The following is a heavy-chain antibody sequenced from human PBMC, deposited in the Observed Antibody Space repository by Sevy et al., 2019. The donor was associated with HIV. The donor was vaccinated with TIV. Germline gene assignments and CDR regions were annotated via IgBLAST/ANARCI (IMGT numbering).Heavy chain of an antibody. CDR2: LYHSGST. CDR1: GGSLSSGAYS. V-gene: IGHV4-30-2*01. D-gene: IGHD2-15*01. CDR3: ARVSGNSEWGYYFDS. Sequence: SETLSLTCAVSGGSLSSGAYSWSWIRQPPGKGLEWLGCLYHSGSTYYNPSLKSRVTISVDRSKNQFSLKLSSVTAADTAVYYCARVSGNSEWGYYFDSWGQGTLVTVSS. J-gene: IGHJ4*02.